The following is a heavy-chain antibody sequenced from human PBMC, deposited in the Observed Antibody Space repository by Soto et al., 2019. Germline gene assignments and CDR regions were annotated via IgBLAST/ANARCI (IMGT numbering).Heavy chain of an antibody. D-gene: IGHD6-13*01. J-gene: IGHJ4*02. CDR2: ISSSSSYI. CDR3: ASPGYSSSFSGGGLSY. Sequence: EVQLVESGGGLVKPGGSLRLSCAASGFTFSSYSMNWVRQAPGKGLEWVSSISSSSSYIYYADSVKGRFTISRDNAKNSLYLQMNSLRAENTAVYYCASPGYSSSFSGGGLSYWGPGTLVTVSS. V-gene: IGHV3-21*04. CDR1: GFTFSSYS.